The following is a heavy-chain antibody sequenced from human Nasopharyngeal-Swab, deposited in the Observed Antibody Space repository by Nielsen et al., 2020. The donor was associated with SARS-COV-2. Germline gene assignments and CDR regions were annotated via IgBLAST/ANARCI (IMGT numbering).Heavy chain of an antibody. CDR2: IKQDASEV. J-gene: IGHJ4*02. V-gene: IGHV3-7*01. Sequence: GESLKISCAASGFTFNVYWMSWVRQVPEKGLEWVANIKQDASEVYYVDSVKGRFTISRDNAKNSLYLQMNSLRAEDTAVYFCARGRPLGGYYFGYFDYWGQGTLVTVSS. CDR3: ARGRPLGGYYFGYFDY. D-gene: IGHD3-3*01. CDR1: GFTFNVYW.